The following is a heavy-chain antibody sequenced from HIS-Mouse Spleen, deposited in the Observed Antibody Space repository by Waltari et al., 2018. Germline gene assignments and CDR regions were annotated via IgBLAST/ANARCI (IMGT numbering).Heavy chain of an antibody. CDR3: AREGYCSGGSCYSSDY. V-gene: IGHV1-2*02. J-gene: IGHJ4*02. Sequence: QVQLVQSGAEVKKPGASVKVSCKASGYTFTGYYMHEVRQAPGQGLEWMGWINPNSGGTNYAPKFQGRVTMTRDTSISTAYMELSRLRSDDTAVYYCAREGYCSGGSCYSSDYWGQGTLVTVSS. CDR1: GYTFTGYY. CDR2: INPNSGGT. D-gene: IGHD2-15*01.